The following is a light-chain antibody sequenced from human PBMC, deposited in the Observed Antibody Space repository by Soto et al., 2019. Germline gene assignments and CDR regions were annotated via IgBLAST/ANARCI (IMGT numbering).Light chain of an antibody. J-gene: IGLJ2*01. CDR1: SSNIGTIYD. CDR3: QSYDTSLSGVV. CDR2: GNN. Sequence: QLVLTQPPSVSGAPGQRVTISCTGSSSNIGTIYDVHWYQQLPGTAPKLLIYGNNNRPSGVPDRFSGSKSGASASLAITGLQPEDEADYYCQSYDTSLSGVVFGGGTKLTVL. V-gene: IGLV1-40*01.